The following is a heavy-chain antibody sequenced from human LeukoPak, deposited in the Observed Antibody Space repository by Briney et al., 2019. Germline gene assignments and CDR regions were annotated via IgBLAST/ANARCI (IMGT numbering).Heavy chain of an antibody. CDR2: IFPGDSDT. J-gene: IGHJ4*02. V-gene: IGHV5-51*01. CDR1: GYSFTNYW. D-gene: IGHD1-26*01. Sequence: GEPLEISCKGSGYSFTNYWIGWVRQMPGKGLEWMGIIFPGDSDTRYSPSFQDQVTISADKSISTACLQWNSLKASDTAIYYCAKLYSGRIDYWGQGTLVSVS. CDR3: AKLYSGRIDY.